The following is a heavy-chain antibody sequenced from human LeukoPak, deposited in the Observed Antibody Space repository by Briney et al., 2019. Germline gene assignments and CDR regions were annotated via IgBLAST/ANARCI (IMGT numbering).Heavy chain of an antibody. CDR1: GFTFDDYA. V-gene: IGHV3-9*01. CDR3: AKDRGGDFRAYGMDV. D-gene: IGHD2-21*02. CDR2: ISWNSGNI. Sequence: PGGSLILSCAASGFTFDDYALHWVRPAPGKGLEWVSGISWNSGNIGYADSVKGRFTISRDNAKNSLYLQMNSLRAEDTALYYCAKDRGGDFRAYGMDVWGQGTTGIVSS. J-gene: IGHJ6*02.